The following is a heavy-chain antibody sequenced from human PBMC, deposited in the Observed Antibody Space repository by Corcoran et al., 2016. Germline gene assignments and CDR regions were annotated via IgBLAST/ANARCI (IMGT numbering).Heavy chain of an antibody. Sequence: QVQLQQWGAGLLKPSETLSLTCAVYGGSFSGYYWSWIRQPPGKGLEWIGEIKHSGSTNYNPSLKSRVTISVDTSKNQFSLKLSSVTAADTAVYYCARDEYYYDSSGYRNDAFDIWGQGTMVTVSS. V-gene: IGHV4-34*01. D-gene: IGHD3-22*01. CDR3: ARDEYYYDSSGYRNDAFDI. CDR2: IKHSGST. J-gene: IGHJ3*02. CDR1: GGSFSGYY.